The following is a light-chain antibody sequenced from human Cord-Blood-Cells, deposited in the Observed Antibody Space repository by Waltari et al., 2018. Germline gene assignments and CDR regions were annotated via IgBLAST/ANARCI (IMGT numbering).Light chain of an antibody. CDR1: QSVSSSY. Sequence: EIVLTQSPGTPSLSPGERATLPCRASQSVSSSYLAWYQQKPGQAPRLLIYGASSRATGIPDRFSGSGSGTDFTLTISRLEPEDFAVYYCQQYGSSQFTFGPGTKVDIK. CDR3: QQYGSSQFT. J-gene: IGKJ3*01. CDR2: GAS. V-gene: IGKV3-20*01.